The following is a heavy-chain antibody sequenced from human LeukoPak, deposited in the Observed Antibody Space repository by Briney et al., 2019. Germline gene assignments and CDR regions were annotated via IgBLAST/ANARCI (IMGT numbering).Heavy chain of an antibody. D-gene: IGHD6-6*01. CDR2: ISFDGSNK. J-gene: IGHJ4*02. CDR1: GFTFSTYG. CDR3: AKDRGLVVDY. Sequence: GGSLRLSCAASGFTFSTYGMHWVRQAPGKGLEWVTFISFDGSNKYYADSMKGRFTISRDNSKNTLYLQMNSLRAEDTAVYYCAKDRGLVVDYWGQGTLVTVSS. V-gene: IGHV3-30*02.